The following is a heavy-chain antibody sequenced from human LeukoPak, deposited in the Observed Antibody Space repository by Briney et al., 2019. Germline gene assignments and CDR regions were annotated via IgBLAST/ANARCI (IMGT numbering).Heavy chain of an antibody. Sequence: GGSLRLSCAASGFTFSDYYISWIRQAPGKGLEWVSYISSSGSTIYYADSVKGRFTISRDNAKNSLYLQMNSLRAEDTAVYYCARDRAGIAVALDYWGQGTLVTVSS. CDR1: GFTFSDYY. CDR2: ISSSGSTI. CDR3: ARDRAGIAVALDY. J-gene: IGHJ4*02. V-gene: IGHV3-11*01. D-gene: IGHD6-19*01.